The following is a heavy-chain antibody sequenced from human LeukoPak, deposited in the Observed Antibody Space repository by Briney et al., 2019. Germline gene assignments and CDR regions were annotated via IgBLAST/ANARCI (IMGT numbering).Heavy chain of an antibody. CDR2: ISSSGSST. J-gene: IGHJ6*03. D-gene: IGHD1-26*01. Sequence: VQPGGSMRLSCAASGFTFSNHAMSWVRQAPGKGLEWVSGISSSGSSTFFADHVKGRFTISRDNAKNSLYLQINTLQAKDTAVYYCARRSPGSSSLFFYYMDVWGKGTTVTVSS. V-gene: IGHV3-23*01. CDR3: ARRSPGSSSLFFYYMDV. CDR1: GFTFSNHA.